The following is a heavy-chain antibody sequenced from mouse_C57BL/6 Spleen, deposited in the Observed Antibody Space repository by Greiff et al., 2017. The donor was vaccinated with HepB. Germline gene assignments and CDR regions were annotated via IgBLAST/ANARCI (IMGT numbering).Heavy chain of an antibody. CDR3: AIHEGIYYCNYYYAMDY. V-gene: IGHV1-62-2*01. D-gene: IGHD2-1*01. CDR2: FYPGSGSI. CDR1: GYTFPEYT. Sequence: QVQLQQSGAELVKPGASVKLSCKASGYTFPEYTLHWVKQRSGQGLEWIGWFYPGSGSIKYNEKFKDKATLTADKSSSTVYMELSRLTSDDSSVYFCAIHEGIYYCNYYYAMDYWGQGTSVTVSS. J-gene: IGHJ4*01.